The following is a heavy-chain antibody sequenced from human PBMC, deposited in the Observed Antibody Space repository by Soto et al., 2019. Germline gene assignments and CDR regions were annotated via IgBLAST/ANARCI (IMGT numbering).Heavy chain of an antibody. CDR2: IFYSGNT. CDR1: GGPTSIYN. J-gene: IGHJ3*02. Sequence: QVQLQESGPGLVKPSETLSFTSTSSGGPTSIYNWSWTRQPPGRGLEWFGYIFYSGNTDYNPSLKSRVTISLDTSKNQFSLRLSSVTAADTAVYYCARDRSYSTSRYDAFDIWGQGTMVTVSS. CDR3: ARDRSYSTSRYDAFDI. D-gene: IGHD6-6*01. V-gene: IGHV4-59*01.